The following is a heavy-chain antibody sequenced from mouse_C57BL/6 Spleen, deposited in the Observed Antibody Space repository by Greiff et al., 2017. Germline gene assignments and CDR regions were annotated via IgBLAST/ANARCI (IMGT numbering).Heavy chain of an antibody. CDR2: IYPGDGDT. D-gene: IGHD4-1*01. Sequence: QVQLQQSGPELVKPGASVKISCKASGYAFSSSWMNWVKQRPGKGLEWIGRIYPGDGDTNYNGKFKGKATLTADKSSSTAYMQLSSLTSEDSAVYFCALLTFYAMDYWGQGTSVTVSS. CDR3: ALLTFYAMDY. V-gene: IGHV1-82*01. CDR1: GYAFSSSW. J-gene: IGHJ4*01.